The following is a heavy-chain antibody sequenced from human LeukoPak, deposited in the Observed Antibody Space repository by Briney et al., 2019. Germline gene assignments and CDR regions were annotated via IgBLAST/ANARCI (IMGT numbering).Heavy chain of an antibody. D-gene: IGHD6-13*01. V-gene: IGHV4-39*01. J-gene: IGHJ4*02. CDR3: ASLGLAAAGYFDY. CDR1: GGSISSSSYY. Sequence: PSETLSLTCTVSGGSISSSSYYWGWIRQPAGQGLEWIGSIYYSGSTYYNPSLKSRVTISVDTSKNQFSLKLSSVTAADTAVYYCASLGLAAAGYFDYWGQGTLVTVSS. CDR2: IYYSGST.